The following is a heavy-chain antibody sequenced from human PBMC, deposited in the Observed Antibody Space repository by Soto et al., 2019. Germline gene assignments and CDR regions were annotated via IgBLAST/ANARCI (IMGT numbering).Heavy chain of an antibody. Sequence: GGSLRLSCAASGFTFSSQAMSWVRQAPGKGLELVSGISGSGGSTYYADSVKGRFTISRDNSKNTLYLQMNSLRAEDTAVYYCAKEGGGGRNYYYTMDVWGQGXTVTVSS. D-gene: IGHD2-15*01. CDR1: GFTFSSQA. V-gene: IGHV3-23*01. J-gene: IGHJ6*02. CDR3: AKEGGGGRNYYYTMDV. CDR2: ISGSGGST.